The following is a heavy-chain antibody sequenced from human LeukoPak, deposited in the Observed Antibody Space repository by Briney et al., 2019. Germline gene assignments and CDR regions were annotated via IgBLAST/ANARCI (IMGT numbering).Heavy chain of an antibody. V-gene: IGHV2-5*01. CDR3: AHSRRLAGGFWSDSYDAFDI. J-gene: IGHJ3*02. CDR1: GFSLSTSGVG. Sequence: SGPTLVNPTQTLTLTCTFSGFSLSTSGVGLGWLRQPPGKALEWLAVIYWSDDKRYSPSLRSRLTITKDTSKNQVALRMTNMDPVDTATYYCAHSRRLAGGFWSDSYDAFDIWGQGTMVTVSS. CDR2: IYWSDDK. D-gene: IGHD3-3*01.